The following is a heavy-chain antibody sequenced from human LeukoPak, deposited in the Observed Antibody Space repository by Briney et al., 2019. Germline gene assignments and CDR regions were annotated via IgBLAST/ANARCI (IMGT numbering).Heavy chain of an antibody. CDR2: IYYSGST. D-gene: IGHD6-19*01. CDR1: GGSISSYY. CDR3: ARASIAVAGTPEDAFDI. J-gene: IGHJ3*02. V-gene: IGHV4-59*01. Sequence: PSETLSLTGTVSGGSISSYYWSWIRQPPGKGLEWIGYIYYSGSTNYNPSLKSRVTISVDTSKNQFSLKLSSVTAADTAVYYCARASIAVAGTPEDAFDIWGQGTMVTVSS.